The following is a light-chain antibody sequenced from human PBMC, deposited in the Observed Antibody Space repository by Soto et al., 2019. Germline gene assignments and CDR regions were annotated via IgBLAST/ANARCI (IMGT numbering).Light chain of an antibody. CDR2: NAS. J-gene: IGKJ5*01. Sequence: EIVMTQSPATLSVSPGERATLSCRASQSFSSNLAWYQQKPGRAPRLLIYNASTRAIDIPARFSGGGSGTEFTLTLSSLQSEDFAVYYCQQYDDWPITFGQGTRLEI. V-gene: IGKV3-15*01. CDR3: QQYDDWPIT. CDR1: QSFSSN.